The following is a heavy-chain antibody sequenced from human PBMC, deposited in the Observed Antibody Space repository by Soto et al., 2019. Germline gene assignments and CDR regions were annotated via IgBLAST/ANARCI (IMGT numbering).Heavy chain of an antibody. J-gene: IGHJ3*02. CDR1: GGSISSGDYY. Sequence: PSETLSLTCTVSGGSISSGDYYWSWIRQPPGKGLEWIGYIYYSGSPYYNPSLKSRVTISVDTSKNQFSLKLSSVTAADTAVYYCARASTGTTTAGAFDIWGQGTMVTVSS. D-gene: IGHD1-7*01. CDR2: IYYSGSP. V-gene: IGHV4-30-4*01. CDR3: ARASTGTTTAGAFDI.